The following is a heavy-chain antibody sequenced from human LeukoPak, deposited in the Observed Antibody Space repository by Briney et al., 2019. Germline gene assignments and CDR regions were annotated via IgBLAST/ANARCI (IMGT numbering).Heavy chain of an antibody. CDR1: GFTFSSYW. V-gene: IGHV3-74*01. Sequence: GGSLRLSCAASGFTFSSYWMHWVRQAPGKGLVWVSRINSDGSSTSYADSVKGRFTISRDNAKNTLYLQMNSLRAEDTAVYYCAKPLLGYCSGGSCYSAPFDYWGQGTLVTVSS. D-gene: IGHD2-15*01. J-gene: IGHJ4*02. CDR3: AKPLLGYCSGGSCYSAPFDY. CDR2: INSDGSST.